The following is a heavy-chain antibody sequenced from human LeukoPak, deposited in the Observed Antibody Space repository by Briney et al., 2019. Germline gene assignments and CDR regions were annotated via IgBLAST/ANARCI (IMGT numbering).Heavy chain of an antibody. CDR2: IYHSGST. J-gene: IGHJ3*02. CDR3: ARVPLGIFAFDI. CDR1: GGSISSGGYY. Sequence: PSQTLSLTCTVSGGSISSGGYYWSWIRQPPGKGLEWIGYIYHSGSTYYNPSLKSRVTISVDRSKNQFSLKLSSVTAADTAVYYCARVPLGIFAFDIWGQGTMVTVSS. V-gene: IGHV4-30-2*01. D-gene: IGHD2-15*01.